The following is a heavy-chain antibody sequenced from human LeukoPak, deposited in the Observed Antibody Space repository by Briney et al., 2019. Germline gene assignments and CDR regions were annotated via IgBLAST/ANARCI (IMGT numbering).Heavy chain of an antibody. V-gene: IGHV4-59*01. CDR2: IYYSGST. CDR3: ARSIDVYSSSFDY. D-gene: IGHD6-13*01. J-gene: IGHJ4*02. CDR1: GGSISSYY. Sequence: PSETLSLTCTVSGGSISSYYWSWIRQPPGKGLEWIGYIYYSGSTNYNPSLKSRVTISVDTSKNQFSLKLSSVTAADTAVYYCARSIDVYSSSFDYWGQGTLVTVSS.